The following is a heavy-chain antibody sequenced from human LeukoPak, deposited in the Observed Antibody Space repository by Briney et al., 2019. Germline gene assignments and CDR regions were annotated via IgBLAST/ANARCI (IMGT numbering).Heavy chain of an antibody. D-gene: IGHD4-23*01. CDR2: ISGSGGST. J-gene: IGHJ3*02. V-gene: IGHV3-23*01. CDR3: AKWLGGKGANDAFDI. Sequence: PGGTLRLSCAASGFTFSSYGMSWVRQAPGKGLEWVSAISGSGGSTYYADSVKGRFTISRDNSKNTLYLQMNSLRAEDTAVYYCAKWLGGKGANDAFDIWGQGTMVTVSS. CDR1: GFTFSSYG.